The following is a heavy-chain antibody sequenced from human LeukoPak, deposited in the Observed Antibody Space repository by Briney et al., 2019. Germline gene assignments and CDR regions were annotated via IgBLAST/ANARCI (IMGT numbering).Heavy chain of an antibody. D-gene: IGHD3-10*01. CDR1: GFTFGSYG. V-gene: IGHV3-30*02. CDR3: AKVGAAYYYGSGSYLDY. Sequence: GGSLRLSCAASGFTFGSYGMHWVRQAPGKGLEGVAFIRYDGSNKYYADSVKGRFTISRDNSRNTLYLQMNSLRAEDTAVYYCAKVGAAYYYGSGSYLDYWGQGTLVTVSS. CDR2: IRYDGSNK. J-gene: IGHJ4*02.